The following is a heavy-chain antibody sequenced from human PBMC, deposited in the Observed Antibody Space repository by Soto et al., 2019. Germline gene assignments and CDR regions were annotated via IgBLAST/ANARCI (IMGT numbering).Heavy chain of an antibody. CDR2: MNPNSGNT. D-gene: IGHD4-17*01. CDR1: GYTFTSYD. J-gene: IGHJ5*02. CDR3: ARELGGDGDYVSFVGWFDP. V-gene: IGHV1-8*01. Sequence: ASVKVSCKASGYTFTSYDINWVRQATGQGLEWMGWMNPNSGNTGYAQKFQGRVTMTRNTSISTAYMELNSLRAEDTAVYYCARELGGDGDYVSFVGWFDPWGQGTLVTVSS.